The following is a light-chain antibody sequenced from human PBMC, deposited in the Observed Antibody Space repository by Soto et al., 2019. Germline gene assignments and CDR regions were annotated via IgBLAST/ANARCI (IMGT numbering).Light chain of an antibody. CDR1: SSNVGSKT. Sequence: QSVLTQPPSVSGDPGQRVTFSCSGSSSNVGSKTVHWNQHLPKTAPKLLIFSNDQRPSGVPDRFSASKSGTSASRAVSGLRSEDEADYYCATWDDGLNGVVFGGGTKLTVL. J-gene: IGLJ2*01. CDR3: ATWDDGLNGVV. V-gene: IGLV1-44*01. CDR2: SND.